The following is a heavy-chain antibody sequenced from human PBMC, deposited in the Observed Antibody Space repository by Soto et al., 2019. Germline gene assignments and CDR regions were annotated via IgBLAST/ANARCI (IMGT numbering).Heavy chain of an antibody. J-gene: IGHJ5*01. CDR1: RFIFSDYA. V-gene: IGHV3-23*01. D-gene: IGHD1-26*01. Sequence: DVQLLQSGGGLVQPGGSLTLSCAASRFIFSDYAMNWVRQAPGKGLEWVSSIGGSNTDRYYADSVKGRYIISRDNSKHTIYVQVNSLRGDYTAVYYCAKDLGSYNGKGDWFDSWGQGTLGTVSS. CDR2: IGGSNTDR. CDR3: AKDLGSYNGKGDWFDS.